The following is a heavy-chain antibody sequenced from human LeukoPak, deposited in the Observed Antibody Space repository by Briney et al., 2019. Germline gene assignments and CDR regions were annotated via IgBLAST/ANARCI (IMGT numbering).Heavy chain of an antibody. CDR2: IYYSGST. J-gene: IGHJ4*02. Sequence: SETLSLTCTVSGGSVSSGNYYWSWIRQPPGKGLEWIGYIYYSGSTNYNPSLKSRVTISVDTSKNQFSLKLSSVTAADTAVYYCASEGAGYFDYWGQGTLVTVSS. CDR3: ASEGAGYFDY. CDR1: GGSVSSGNYY. D-gene: IGHD1-26*01. V-gene: IGHV4-61*01.